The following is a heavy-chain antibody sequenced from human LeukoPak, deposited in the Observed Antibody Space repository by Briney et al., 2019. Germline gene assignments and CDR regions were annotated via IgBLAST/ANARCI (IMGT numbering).Heavy chain of an antibody. CDR3: AKDGAQYSSGPECDP. D-gene: IGHD6-19*01. Sequence: GGSLRLSCAASGLHFSGTAMSWVRQAPGKGLEWESAISHDGMNAYYADSVKGRFTTSRDNSKKTVSLEMSSLTAADTGVYYCAKDGAQYSSGPECDPRGQGALVTVSP. CDR2: ISHDGMNA. CDR1: GLHFSGTA. V-gene: IGHV3-23*01. J-gene: IGHJ5*02.